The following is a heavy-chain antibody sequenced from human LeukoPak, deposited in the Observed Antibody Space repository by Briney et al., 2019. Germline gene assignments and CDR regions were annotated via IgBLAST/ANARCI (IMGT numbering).Heavy chain of an antibody. CDR1: GFTCSSYW. CDR3: TTARGYSYGFAPPFAY. Sequence: GGSLRLYCAASGFTCSSYWMSWVRQAQGKGLEGGGNIKSKTDGGTTDYEGRVKGRFTISRYASKHTLYLQMNSLKAEDTAVYSCTTARGYSYGFAPPFAYWGQGTLVTVSS. CDR2: IKSKTDGGTT. D-gene: IGHD5-18*01. J-gene: IGHJ4*02. V-gene: IGHV3-15*01.